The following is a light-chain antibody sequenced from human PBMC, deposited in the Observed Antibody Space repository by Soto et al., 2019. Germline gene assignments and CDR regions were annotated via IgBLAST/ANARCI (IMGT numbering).Light chain of an antibody. Sequence: EIVMTQSPATLSVSPGERATLSCRASQSVSSNLAWYQQKPGQAPRLLIYGASTRATGIPARFSGSGSGTEFTLTISSLQSEDFAVSYCQQYHNWPPPLTFGGGTKVEIK. CDR1: QSVSSN. CDR2: GAS. J-gene: IGKJ4*01. V-gene: IGKV3-15*01. CDR3: QQYHNWPPPLT.